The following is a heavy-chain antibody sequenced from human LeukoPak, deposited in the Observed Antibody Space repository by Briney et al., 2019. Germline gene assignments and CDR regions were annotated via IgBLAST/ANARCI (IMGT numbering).Heavy chain of an antibody. D-gene: IGHD3-3*01. Sequence: PSETLSLTXAVYGGSFRGYYWSWIRQPPGKGLEWIGEINHSGSTNYNPSLKSRVTISVDTSKNQFSLKLSSVTAADTAVYYCARGVLRFLEWLGYYYYMDVWGKGTTVTVSS. CDR3: ARGVLRFLEWLGYYYYMDV. J-gene: IGHJ6*03. V-gene: IGHV4-34*01. CDR2: INHSGST. CDR1: GGSFRGYY.